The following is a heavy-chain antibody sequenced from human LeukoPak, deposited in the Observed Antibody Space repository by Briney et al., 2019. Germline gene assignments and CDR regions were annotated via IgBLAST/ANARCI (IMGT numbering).Heavy chain of an antibody. CDR2: ITSSSSYI. J-gene: IGHJ4*02. CDR3: AVCHWLSSGCRNDY. D-gene: IGHD6-19*01. Sequence: GGSLRLSCAASGFTFSSYSMNWVRQAPGKGLEWVSSITSSSSYIYYADSVKGRFTISRDNSKNTLYLQMNSLRAEDTAVYYCAVCHWLSSGCRNDYWGQGTLVTVSS. CDR1: GFTFSSYS. V-gene: IGHV3-21*04.